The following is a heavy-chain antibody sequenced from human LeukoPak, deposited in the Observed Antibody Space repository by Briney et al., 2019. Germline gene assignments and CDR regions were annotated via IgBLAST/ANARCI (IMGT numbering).Heavy chain of an antibody. CDR2: ISGSGGST. V-gene: IGHV3-23*01. J-gene: IGHJ4*02. D-gene: IGHD3-22*01. CDR3: AKDPPLYYDSSGYYPRDFDY. Sequence: GGSLRLSCAASGFTVSSNYMSWVRQAPGKGLEWVSAISGSGGSTYYADSVKGRFTISRHNSKNTLYLQMNSLRAEDTAVYYCAKDPPLYYDSSGYYPRDFDYWGQGTLVTVSS. CDR1: GFTVSSNY.